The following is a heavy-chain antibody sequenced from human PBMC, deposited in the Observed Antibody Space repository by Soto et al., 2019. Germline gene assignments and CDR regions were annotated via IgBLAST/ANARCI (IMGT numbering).Heavy chain of an antibody. V-gene: IGHV1-69*01. Sequence: QVQLVQSGAEVKKPGSSVKVSCKASGGTFSSYAISWVRQAPGQGLEWMGGIIPIFGTANYAQKFQGRVTINADESTSTAYMELSSLRSEDTAVYYCARIALAAAGTSSGVFDYWGQGTLVTVSS. J-gene: IGHJ4*02. D-gene: IGHD6-13*01. CDR1: GGTFSSYA. CDR3: ARIALAAAGTSSGVFDY. CDR2: IIPIFGTA.